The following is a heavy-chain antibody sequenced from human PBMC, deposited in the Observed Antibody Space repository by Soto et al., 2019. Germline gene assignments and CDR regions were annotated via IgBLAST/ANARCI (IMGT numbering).Heavy chain of an antibody. CDR1: GDTFNFYT. J-gene: IGHJ4*02. D-gene: IGHD3-10*01. Sequence: QVQLVQSGAEVKKPGSSVRVSCTASGDTFNFYTISWVRQVPGQGPEWMGRIIPMLGMSNYAQKFQGRVTXXXDXXTSTVYMNLSGLTSEDTAVYYCATTYGSVSTHFDYWGQGTLVTVSS. CDR2: IIPMLGMS. V-gene: IGHV1-69*02. CDR3: ATTYGSVSTHFDY.